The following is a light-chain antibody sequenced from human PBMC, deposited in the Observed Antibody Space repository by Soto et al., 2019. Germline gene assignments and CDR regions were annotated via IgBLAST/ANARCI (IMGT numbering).Light chain of an antibody. CDR2: GAS. V-gene: IGKV3-15*01. CDR3: QHIHNWPLT. CDR1: QSVSRN. Sequence: EVVMTQSPATLSVSPGERATLSCRASQSVSRNLAWYQQKPGQAPRLLIYGASTRATGIPARFSGSGSGTDFTLTISILQSDDFALYYCQHIHNWPLTFGGGTKVEIK. J-gene: IGKJ4*01.